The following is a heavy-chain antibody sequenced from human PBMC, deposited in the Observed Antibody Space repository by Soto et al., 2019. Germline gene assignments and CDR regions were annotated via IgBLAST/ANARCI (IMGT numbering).Heavy chain of an antibody. D-gene: IGHD2-21*01. CDR1: GFTFDDYA. CDR2: ITWNSGTA. CDR3: AKRPGGENWYFDG. Sequence: EVQLVESGGGLVQPGRSLRLSCAASGFTFDDYAMHWVRQAPGKGLEWVSGITWNSGTALYADSVKGRFSISRDNARSSLYLQMNSLRPEDMALYYCAKRPGGENWYFDGWGRGTLVTVSS. J-gene: IGHJ2*01. V-gene: IGHV3-9*03.